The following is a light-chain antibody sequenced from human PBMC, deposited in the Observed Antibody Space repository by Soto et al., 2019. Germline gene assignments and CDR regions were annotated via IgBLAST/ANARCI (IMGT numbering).Light chain of an antibody. V-gene: IGKV3-20*01. J-gene: IGKJ2*01. CDR3: QQYGSSPMYT. Sequence: EIVLTQSPGTLSLSPGERATLSCRASQSVSSSSLDWYQQKPGQAPRLLIYGASSRATGIPDRFSGSGSGTDFTLTISRLEPEDFAVYYCQQYGSSPMYTCGQGTKLEIK. CDR2: GAS. CDR1: QSVSSSS.